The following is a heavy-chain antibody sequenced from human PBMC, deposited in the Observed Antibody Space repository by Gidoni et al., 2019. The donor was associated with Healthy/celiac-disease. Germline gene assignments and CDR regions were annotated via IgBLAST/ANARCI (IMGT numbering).Heavy chain of an antibody. CDR3: AKDLGIRSDYDLFEDAFDI. V-gene: IGHV3-30*18. CDR2: ISYDGSNK. D-gene: IGHD3-22*01. CDR1: GFTFSSYG. Sequence: QVQLVESGGGVVQPGRSLRPSCAAPGFTFSSYGMPWVRQAPGKGLAWVAVISYDGSNKDYADSVKGRFTISRDNSKNTLYLQMNSLRAEDTAVYYCAKDLGIRSDYDLFEDAFDIWGQGTMVTVSS. J-gene: IGHJ3*02.